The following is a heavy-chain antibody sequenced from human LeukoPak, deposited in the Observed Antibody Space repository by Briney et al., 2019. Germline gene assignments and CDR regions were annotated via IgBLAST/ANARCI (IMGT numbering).Heavy chain of an antibody. V-gene: IGHV3-23*01. D-gene: IGHD6-13*01. J-gene: IGHJ4*02. Sequence: GGSLRLSCAASGFTFSSYGMSWVRQAPGKGLEWVSSISGRGGSTYYADSVKGRFTISRDNSKNTLYLQMNSLRAEDTAVSNCAKDIPCIGAAAPLDYWGQGTLVTVSS. CDR3: AKDIPCIGAAAPLDY. CDR1: GFTFSSYG. CDR2: ISGRGGST.